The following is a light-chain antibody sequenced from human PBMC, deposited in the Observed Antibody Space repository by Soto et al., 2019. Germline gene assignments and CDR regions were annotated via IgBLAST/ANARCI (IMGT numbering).Light chain of an antibody. CDR3: QQTYRTPLT. CDR2: STS. V-gene: IGKV1-39*01. J-gene: IGKJ1*01. Sequence: DIQMTQSPSSLSASVGDRVTITCRASKRIDTYLNWYQQKPGKAPNLLIFSTSRLQSGFPSRFSGSGSGTSFTLTISSLQPEDFATYYCQQTYRTPLTFGQGTKVEI. CDR1: KRIDTY.